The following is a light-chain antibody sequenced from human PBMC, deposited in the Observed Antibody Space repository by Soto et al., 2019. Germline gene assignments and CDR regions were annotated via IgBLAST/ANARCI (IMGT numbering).Light chain of an antibody. CDR2: AAS. CDR3: HQRYGSLTYT. V-gene: IGKV1-39*01. J-gene: IGKJ2*01. CDR1: QSISTY. Sequence: DIQMTQSPSSLSASVGDRVTITCRASQSISTYLKWYQQKPGKAPKLLIYAASSLQSGVPSRVSGSGSGTDFTLTISSLQPEDFATYCCHQRYGSLTYTFGQGTNLEIK.